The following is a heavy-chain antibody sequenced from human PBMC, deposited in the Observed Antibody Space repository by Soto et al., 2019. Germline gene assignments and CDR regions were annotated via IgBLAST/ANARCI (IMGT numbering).Heavy chain of an antibody. CDR2: IIPIFGTA. V-gene: IGHV1-69*13. Sequence: SVKVSCKASGGTFSSYAISWVRQAPGQGLEWMGGIIPIFGTANYEQKFQGRVTITADESTTTAYMELSSLRSEDTAVYYCAREYEQLEDYYYGMDVWGQGTTVTVSS. D-gene: IGHD6-6*01. J-gene: IGHJ6*02. CDR1: GGTFSSYA. CDR3: AREYEQLEDYYYGMDV.